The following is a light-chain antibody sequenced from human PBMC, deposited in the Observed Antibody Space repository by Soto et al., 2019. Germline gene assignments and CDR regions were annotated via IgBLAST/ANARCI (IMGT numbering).Light chain of an antibody. J-gene: IGLJ3*02. CDR1: SSSIGTGYD. V-gene: IGLV1-40*01. CDR2: ANS. CDR3: QSYDSSLSGWV. Sequence: QSVLTQPPSVSGAPGQRVTISCTGSSSSIGTGYDVHWYQQLPGTAPKLLIYANSNRPSGVPDRFSGSKSGTSASLAITGLQVEDEADYYCQSYDSSLSGWVFGGGTKLTVL.